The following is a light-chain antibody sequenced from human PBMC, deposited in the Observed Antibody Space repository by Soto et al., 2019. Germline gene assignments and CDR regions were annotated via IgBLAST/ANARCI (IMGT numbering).Light chain of an antibody. J-gene: IGKJ1*01. V-gene: IGKV1-5*01. CDR3: QQYNSYSPWT. CDR2: DAS. Sequence: DIQITQSPSTLSASVGDRVTITCRASQSISSWLAWYQQKPGKAPKLMIYDASSLETGVPSRFSGSGSGTEFTLTISSLQPDDFADYYCQQYNSYSPWTFGQGTKVDIK. CDR1: QSISSW.